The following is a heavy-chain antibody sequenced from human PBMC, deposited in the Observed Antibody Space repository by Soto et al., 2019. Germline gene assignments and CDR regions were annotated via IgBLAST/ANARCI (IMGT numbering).Heavy chain of an antibody. J-gene: IGHJ5*02. Sequence: PSETLSLTCTVSGGSISSYYWSWIRQPPGKGLEWIGYIYYSGSTNYNPSLKSRVTISVDTSKNQFSLKLSSVTAADTAVYYCARPRDCSSTSCYGAIYPWAQGALVTVSS. V-gene: IGHV4-59*08. D-gene: IGHD2-2*01. CDR1: GGSISSYY. CDR3: ARPRDCSSTSCYGAIYP. CDR2: IYYSGST.